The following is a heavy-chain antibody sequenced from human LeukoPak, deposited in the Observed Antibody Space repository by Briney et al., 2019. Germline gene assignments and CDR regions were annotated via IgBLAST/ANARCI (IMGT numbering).Heavy chain of an antibody. CDR2: IKQDGSEK. CDR1: GFTFSSYW. D-gene: IGHD3-3*01. Sequence: GGSLRLSCAASGFTFSSYWMSWVRQASGKGLEWVANIKQDGSEKYYVDSVKGRFTISRDNAKNSLYLQMNSLRAEDTAVYYCARAYYDFWSGYPYDAFDIWGQGTMVTVSS. CDR3: ARAYYDFWSGYPYDAFDI. V-gene: IGHV3-7*04. J-gene: IGHJ3*02.